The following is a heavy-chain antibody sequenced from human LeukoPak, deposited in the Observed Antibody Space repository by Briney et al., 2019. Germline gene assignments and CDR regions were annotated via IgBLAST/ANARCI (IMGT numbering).Heavy chain of an antibody. CDR1: GYTFTNYD. V-gene: IGHV1-8*03. D-gene: IGHD1-7*01. Sequence: GPVKVSCKASGYTFTNYDINWVRQATGQGLEWLGWMNPNSGNTVHAQNFQGRVTIARNTSISTAYMELSSLRSEDTAVYYCARGKSMELWGQGTLVTVSS. J-gene: IGHJ4*02. CDR2: MNPNSGNT. CDR3: ARGKSMEL.